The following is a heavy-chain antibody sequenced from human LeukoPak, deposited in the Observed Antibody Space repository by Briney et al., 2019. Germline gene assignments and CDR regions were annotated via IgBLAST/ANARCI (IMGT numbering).Heavy chain of an antibody. CDR3: AKDGGSYCLDY. J-gene: IGHJ4*02. D-gene: IGHD1-26*01. CDR2: ISGSGGST. CDR1: GFTFSSYA. Sequence: GGSLRLSCAASGFTFSSYAMSWVRQAPGKGLEWVSTISGSGGSTYYADSVKGRFTISRDNSKNTLYLQMNSLRAEDTSVYYCAKDGGSYCLDYWGQGTLVTVSS. V-gene: IGHV3-23*01.